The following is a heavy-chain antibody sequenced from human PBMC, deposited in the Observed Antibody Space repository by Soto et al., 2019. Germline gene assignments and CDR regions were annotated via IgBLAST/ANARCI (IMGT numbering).Heavy chain of an antibody. CDR3: AHYERDYSANSGYYPVV. J-gene: IGHJ4*02. D-gene: IGHD3-22*01. CDR2: IYWDDTK. CDR1: GFSLSTSGVG. Sequence: QITLKESGPTLVKPTQTLTLTCTFSGFSLSTSGVGVGWIRQPPGKALEWLALIYWDDTKRYSPSLRSRLTITKDTSKHQVVLTMTNMDPVATATYYCAHYERDYSANSGYYPVVWGQGTLVTVSS. V-gene: IGHV2-5*02.